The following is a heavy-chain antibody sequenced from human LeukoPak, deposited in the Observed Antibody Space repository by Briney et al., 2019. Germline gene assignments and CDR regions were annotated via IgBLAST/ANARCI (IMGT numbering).Heavy chain of an antibody. J-gene: IGHJ4*02. Sequence: PGGSLRLSCAASGFTFDDYAMHWVRQAPGKGLEWVSGISWNSCSIGYADSVKGRFTISRDNAKNSLYLQMNSLRAEDTALYNCAKDYYHGSGSTVLGYYFDYWGQGTLVTVSS. CDR2: ISWNSCSI. V-gene: IGHV3-9*01. CDR3: AKDYYHGSGSTVLGYYFDY. CDR1: GFTFDDYA. D-gene: IGHD3-10*01.